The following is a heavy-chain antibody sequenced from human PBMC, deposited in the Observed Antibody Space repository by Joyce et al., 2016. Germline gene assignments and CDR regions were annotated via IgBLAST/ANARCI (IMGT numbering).Heavy chain of an antibody. V-gene: IGHV2-5*02. CDR1: GFSLNTIAVG. J-gene: IGHJ3*01. Sequence: QITLQESGPTLVQPTQTLTLTCSFSGFSLNTIAVGVGWLRQSPGKAPEWLALIYWDDDKRYNPSRQSRRTITADSSKNQVVLTLTNVDPVDTATYYCAHSLPTPHDAFDVWGQGTMVTVSS. CDR2: IYWDDDK. CDR3: AHSLPTPHDAFDV.